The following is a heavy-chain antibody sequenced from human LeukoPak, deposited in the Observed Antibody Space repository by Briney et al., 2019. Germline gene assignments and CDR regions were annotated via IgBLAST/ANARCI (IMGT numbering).Heavy chain of an antibody. CDR1: GYTFTSYG. D-gene: IGHD5-12*01. J-gene: IGHJ6*03. CDR3: ARGLPTIKSYYHYMDV. CDR2: ISAYNGNT. Sequence: ASVKVSCKASGYTFTSYGISWVRQAPGQGLEWMGWISAYNGNTNYAQKLQGRVTMTTDTSTSTAYMELRSLRSDDTAAYYCARGLPTIKSYYHYMDVWGKGTTVTVSS. V-gene: IGHV1-18*01.